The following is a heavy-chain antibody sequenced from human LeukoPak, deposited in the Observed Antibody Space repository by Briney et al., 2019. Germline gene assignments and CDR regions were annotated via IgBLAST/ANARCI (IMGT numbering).Heavy chain of an antibody. CDR3: ARAYSYVLY. D-gene: IGHD5-18*01. J-gene: IGHJ4*02. V-gene: IGHV3-7*04. CDR1: GFTFSSYE. Sequence: GGSLRLSCAASGFTFSSYEMNWVRQAPGKGLEWVANIKLDGSEKNYVDSVKGRFTISRDNAKSSLYLQMNSLRDEDTAVYYCARAYSYVLYWGQGTLVTVSS. CDR2: IKLDGSEK.